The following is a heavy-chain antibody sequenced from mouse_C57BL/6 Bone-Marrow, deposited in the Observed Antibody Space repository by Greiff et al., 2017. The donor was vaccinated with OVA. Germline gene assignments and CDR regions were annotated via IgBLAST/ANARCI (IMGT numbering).Heavy chain of an antibody. Sequence: EVKLMESGGGLVQPGGSLKLSCAASGFTFSDYGMAWVRQAPRKGPEWVAFISNLAYSIYYADTVTGRFTISRENAKNTLYLEMSSLRSEDTAMYYCARGPGTGTYFDYWGQGTTLTVSS. J-gene: IGHJ2*01. V-gene: IGHV5-15*01. CDR3: ARGPGTGTYFDY. CDR1: GFTFSDYG. CDR2: ISNLAYSI. D-gene: IGHD4-1*01.